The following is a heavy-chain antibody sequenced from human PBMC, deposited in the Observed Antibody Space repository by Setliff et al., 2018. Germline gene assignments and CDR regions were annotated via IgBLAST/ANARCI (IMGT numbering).Heavy chain of an antibody. V-gene: IGHV1-18*01. CDR3: SRLVRYCTTTTCQRASGDDY. Sequence: GASVKVSCKASGYEFNNYGIAWVRQAPGQGLEWMGWISPCSGNTYYAPELQGRVTLTTDTSTTTAYLELRSLTSDDTAVYYCSRLVRYCTTTTCQRASGDDYWGQGTLVTVSS. CDR1: GYEFNNYG. D-gene: IGHD2-8*01. J-gene: IGHJ4*02. CDR2: ISPCSGNT.